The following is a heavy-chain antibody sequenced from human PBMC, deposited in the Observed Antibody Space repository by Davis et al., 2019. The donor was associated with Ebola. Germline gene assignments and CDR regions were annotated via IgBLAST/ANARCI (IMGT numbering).Heavy chain of an antibody. D-gene: IGHD6-13*01. CDR2: IYYSGST. V-gene: IGHV4-61*08. J-gene: IGHJ4*02. CDR3: ARYKSSSCFDY. CDR1: GGSISSGDYY. Sequence: PSETLSLTCTVSGGSISSGDYYWIWIRQPPGKGLEWIGYIYYSGSTNYNPSLKSRVTISVDTSKNQFSLKLSSVTAADTAVYYCARYKSSSCFDYWGQGTLVTVSS.